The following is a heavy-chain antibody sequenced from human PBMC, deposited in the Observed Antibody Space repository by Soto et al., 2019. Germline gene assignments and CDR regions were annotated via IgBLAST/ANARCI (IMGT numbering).Heavy chain of an antibody. Sequence: QVQLVESGGGVVQPGRSLRLSCAASGFTFSSYAMHWVRQAPGKGLEWVAVISYDGSNKYYADSVKGRFTISRDNSKNTLSLEINSLRAEDTAVYYCARSNSAVFGVVRYYYYGMDVWGQGTTVTVSS. V-gene: IGHV3-30-3*01. J-gene: IGHJ6*02. CDR1: GFTFSSYA. D-gene: IGHD3-3*01. CDR2: ISYDGSNK. CDR3: ARSNSAVFGVVRYYYYGMDV.